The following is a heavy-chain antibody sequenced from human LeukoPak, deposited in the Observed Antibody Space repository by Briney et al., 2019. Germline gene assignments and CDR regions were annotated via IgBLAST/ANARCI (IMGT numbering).Heavy chain of an antibody. CDR1: GGSISSSSYY. Sequence: PSETLSLTCTVSGGSISSSSYYWGWIRQPPGEGLEWIGSIYYSGSTYYNPSLKSRVTISVDTSKNQFSLKLSSVTAADTAVYYCAGHHPRNTVDFWGQGTLVTVSS. CDR2: IYYSGST. V-gene: IGHV4-39*01. D-gene: IGHD2-8*02. CDR3: AGHHPRNTVDF. J-gene: IGHJ4*02.